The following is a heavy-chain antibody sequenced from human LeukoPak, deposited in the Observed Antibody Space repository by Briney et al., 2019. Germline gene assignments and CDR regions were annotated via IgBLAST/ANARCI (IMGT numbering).Heavy chain of an antibody. CDR1: GGSISSSSYY. CDR3: ARDFGDRSGSYNY. D-gene: IGHD1-26*01. V-gene: IGHV4-39*07. Sequence: SETLSLTCTVSGGSISSSSYYWGWIRQPPGKGLEWIGSIYYSGSTYYNPSLKSRVTISVDTSKNQFSLKLSSVTAADTAVYYCARDFGDRSGSYNYWGQGTLVTVSS. CDR2: IYYSGST. J-gene: IGHJ4*02.